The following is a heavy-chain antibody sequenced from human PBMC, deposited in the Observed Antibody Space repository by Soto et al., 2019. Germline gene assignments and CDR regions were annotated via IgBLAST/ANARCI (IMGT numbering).Heavy chain of an antibody. CDR3: ASVPGIYSSWSGGIDYIDD. V-gene: IGHV4-59*01. CDR2: IYNSGST. D-gene: IGHD6-13*01. Sequence: SETLSLTCTVSGGSISSYYWSWIRQPPGKGLEWIGYIYNSGSTNYNPSLKSRVTISVDTSKNQFSLKLSSVTAADTAVYYCASVPGIYSSWSGGIDYIDDWGQGTMVTVSS. CDR1: GGSISSYY. J-gene: IGHJ4*03.